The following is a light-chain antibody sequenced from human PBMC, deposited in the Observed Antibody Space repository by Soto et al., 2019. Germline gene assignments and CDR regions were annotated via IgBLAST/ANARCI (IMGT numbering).Light chain of an antibody. CDR3: QQRYSTPLT. V-gene: IGKV1-39*01. Sequence: DIQMTQSQSSLSASVGDRVTITCRASQSISTYLNWYQQKPGKAPNLMIFVASSLQSGVPSRFSGSGSGTDFTLTISSLQPEDFATYYCQQRYSTPLTFGGGTRVEIK. J-gene: IGKJ4*01. CDR1: QSISTY. CDR2: VAS.